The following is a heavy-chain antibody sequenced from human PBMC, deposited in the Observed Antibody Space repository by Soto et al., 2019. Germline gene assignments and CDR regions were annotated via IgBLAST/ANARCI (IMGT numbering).Heavy chain of an antibody. CDR1: GYTFTSYA. V-gene: IGHV1-3*01. Sequence: ASVKVSCKASGYTFTSYAMHWVRQAPGQRLEWMGWINAGNGNTKYSQKFQGRVTITRDTSTSTAYMELSSLRSEDTAVYYCARDRDTAMEPYYYYYHGMDVWGQGTTVTVSS. D-gene: IGHD5-18*01. CDR2: INAGNGNT. J-gene: IGHJ6*02. CDR3: ARDRDTAMEPYYYYYHGMDV.